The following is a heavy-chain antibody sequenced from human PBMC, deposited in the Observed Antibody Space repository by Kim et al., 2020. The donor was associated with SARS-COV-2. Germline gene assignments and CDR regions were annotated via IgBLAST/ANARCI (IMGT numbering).Heavy chain of an antibody. J-gene: IGHJ4*02. D-gene: IGHD6-19*01. CDR2: INTDGSFT. CDR1: GFTFSSDW. CDR3: AMFGSDWSLSY. V-gene: IGHV3-74*01. Sequence: GGSLRLSCAGSGFTFSSDWMHWVRQAPGKGLEWVSRINTDGSFTTNADPVKGRFTISRDNAKNTLYLQMNSLRAEDTAVYYCAMFGSDWSLSYWGQGTLVTVSS.